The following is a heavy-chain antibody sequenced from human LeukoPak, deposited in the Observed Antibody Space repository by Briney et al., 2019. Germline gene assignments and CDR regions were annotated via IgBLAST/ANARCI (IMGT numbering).Heavy chain of an antibody. J-gene: IGHJ3*02. CDR3: ATTRARIAVAGRGAFDI. Sequence: GGFLRLSCAASGFTVSSNYMSWVRQAPGKGLEWVSVIYSGGSTYYADSVKGRFTISRDNSKNTLYLQMNSLRAEDTAVYYCATTRARIAVAGRGAFDIWGQGTMVTVSS. CDR2: IYSGGST. V-gene: IGHV3-66*01. D-gene: IGHD6-19*01. CDR1: GFTVSSNY.